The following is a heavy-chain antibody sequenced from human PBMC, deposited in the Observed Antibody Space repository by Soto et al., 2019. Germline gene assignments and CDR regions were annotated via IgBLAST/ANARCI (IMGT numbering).Heavy chain of an antibody. CDR1: GDTFTANS. D-gene: IGHD1-26*01. CDR3: ARDLSKGGGSAGFDY. CDR2: INPKSGGT. J-gene: IGHJ4*02. V-gene: IGHV1-2*07. Sequence: QVQLLHSGAEVKKPGASVKVSCKASGDTFTANSIHWVRQAPGQGFEWMGWINPKSGGTKYPHKCQGRVTRTRDTSLSTDNMKLTRLTSDDTAVYYCARDLSKGGGSAGFDYWGQRTLVTVSS.